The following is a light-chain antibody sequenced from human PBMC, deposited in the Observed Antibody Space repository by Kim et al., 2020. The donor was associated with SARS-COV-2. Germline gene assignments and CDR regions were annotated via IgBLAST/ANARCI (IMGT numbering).Light chain of an antibody. J-gene: IGLJ3*02. CDR2: DVN. CDR1: SSDVGGYNY. V-gene: IGLV2-11*01. CDR3: CSYAGTYSWV. Sequence: QSALTQPRSVSGSPGQSVTISCTGTSSDVGGYNYVSWYQQHPGKAPKVMIYDVNKWRPGVPDRFSGSKSGNTASLTISGLQADDEADYYCCSYAGTYSWVFGGGTQLTVL.